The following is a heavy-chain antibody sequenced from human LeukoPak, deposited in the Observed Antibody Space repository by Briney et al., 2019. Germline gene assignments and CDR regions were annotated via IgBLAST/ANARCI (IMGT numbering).Heavy chain of an antibody. Sequence: GGSLRLSCAASGFTFSSYGMHWVRQAPGKGLEWVAVIWYDGSNKYYADSVKGRFTISRDNSKNTLYLQMNSLRVEDTAVYYCAKGSSYYYYYGMDVWGQGTTVTVSS. CDR1: GFTFSSYG. V-gene: IGHV3-33*06. CDR2: IWYDGSNK. J-gene: IGHJ6*02. CDR3: AKGSSYYYYYGMDV.